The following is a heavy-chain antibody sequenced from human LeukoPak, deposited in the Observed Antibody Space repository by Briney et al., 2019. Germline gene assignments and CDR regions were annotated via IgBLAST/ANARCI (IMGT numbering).Heavy chain of an antibody. J-gene: IGHJ4*02. V-gene: IGHV3-23*01. CDR1: GFTFSSYG. CDR2: ISGSGGST. Sequence: GGSPRLSCAASGFTFSSYGMTWVRQAPGKGLEWVSAISGSGGSTYYADSVKGRFTISRDNSKNTLYLQMNSLRAEDTAVYYCAKELVGGVVVIPNSFDYWGQGTLVTVSS. D-gene: IGHD2-21*01. CDR3: AKELVGGVVVIPNSFDY.